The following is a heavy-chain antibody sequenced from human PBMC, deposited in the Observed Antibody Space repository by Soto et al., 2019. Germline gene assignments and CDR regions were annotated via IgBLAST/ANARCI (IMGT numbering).Heavy chain of an antibody. V-gene: IGHV3-21*01. CDR3: ARGYGCTNGVCPSEYYYYYYYMDV. CDR2: ISSSSSYI. D-gene: IGHD2-8*01. Sequence: GGSLRLSCAASGFTFSSYSMNWVRQAPGKGLEWVSSISSSSSYIYYADSVKGRFTISRDNAKNSLYLQMNSLRAEDTAVYYCARGYGCTNGVCPSEYYYYYYYMDVWGKGTTVTVSS. CDR1: GFTFSSYS. J-gene: IGHJ6*03.